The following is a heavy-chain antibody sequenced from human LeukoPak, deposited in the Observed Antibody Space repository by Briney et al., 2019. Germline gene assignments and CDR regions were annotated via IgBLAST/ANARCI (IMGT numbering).Heavy chain of an antibody. CDR3: TRIKWDLTYFDY. Sequence: GGSLRLSCAASGFTLNDYWMHWVRHAAGKGLVWVSRINVDGSSISYADSVKGRFTISRDNARNTLYLQMNSLRAEDTAVYYCTRIKWDLTYFDYWGQGTLVTASS. V-gene: IGHV3-74*01. CDR2: INVDGSSI. D-gene: IGHD1-26*01. J-gene: IGHJ4*02. CDR1: GFTLNDYW.